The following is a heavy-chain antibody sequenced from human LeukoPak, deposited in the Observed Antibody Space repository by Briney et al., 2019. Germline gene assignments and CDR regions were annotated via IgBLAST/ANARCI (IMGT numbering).Heavy chain of an antibody. D-gene: IGHD3-22*01. CDR3: ARDGFDYYDSSGPRSGFQH. CDR2: INHSGST. J-gene: IGHJ1*01. V-gene: IGHV4-34*01. Sequence: SETLSLTCAVYGGSFSGYYWSWIRQPPGKGLEWIGEINHSGSTNYNPSLKSRVTISVDTSKNQFSLKLSSVTAADTAVYYCARDGFDYYDSSGPRSGFQHWGQGTLVTVSS. CDR1: GGSFSGYY.